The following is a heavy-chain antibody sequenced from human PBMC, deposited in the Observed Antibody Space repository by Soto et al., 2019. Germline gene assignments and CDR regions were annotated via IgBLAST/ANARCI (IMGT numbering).Heavy chain of an antibody. Sequence: QVQLVESGGGVVQPGRSLRLSCAASGFTFSSYGMHWVRQAPGKGLEWVAVISYDGSNKYYADSVQGRFTISRDNSKDTMYLQMSSLRAEDTAVYYCAKDVGDYVGNSFSAFEIWGQGTMVTVSS. CDR2: ISYDGSNK. D-gene: IGHD4-17*01. CDR1: GFTFSSYG. J-gene: IGHJ3*02. CDR3: AKDVGDYVGNSFSAFEI. V-gene: IGHV3-30*18.